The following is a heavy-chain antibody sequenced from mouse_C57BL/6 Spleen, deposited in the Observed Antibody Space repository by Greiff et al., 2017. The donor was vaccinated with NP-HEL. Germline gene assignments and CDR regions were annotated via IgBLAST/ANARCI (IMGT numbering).Heavy chain of an antibody. D-gene: IGHD1-1*01. CDR1: GYTFTSYG. CDR3: ASRGYYNGSDALDY. J-gene: IGHJ4*01. V-gene: IGHV1-53*01. CDR2: INPSNGGT. Sequence: QVQLQQPGTELVKPGASVKLSCKASGYTFTSYGMHWVKQTPGQGLEWIGNINPSNGGTNYNEKFKRKATLTVDKSSSTAYMQRSSLTAEESAVYSGASRGYYNGSDALDYWGQGTSVTVSS.